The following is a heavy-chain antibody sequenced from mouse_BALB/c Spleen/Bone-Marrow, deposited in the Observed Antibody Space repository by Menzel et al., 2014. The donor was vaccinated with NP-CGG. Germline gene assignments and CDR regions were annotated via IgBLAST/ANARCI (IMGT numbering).Heavy chain of an antibody. J-gene: IGHJ3*01. CDR1: GYTFTDYW. Sequence: QVQLQQSGAELVKPGAPVKLSCKASGYTFTDYWMNWVKQRPGRGLEWIGRIDPSDSETHYNQKFKDKATLTVDKSSTTAYIQLSNLTSEDSAAYCCARTAYWGQGTLVTVSA. CDR2: IDPSDSET. CDR3: ARTAY. V-gene: IGHV1-69*02.